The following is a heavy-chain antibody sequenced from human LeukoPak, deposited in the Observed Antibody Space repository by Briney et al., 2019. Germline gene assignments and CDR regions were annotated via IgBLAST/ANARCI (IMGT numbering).Heavy chain of an antibody. CDR2: INGDGSST. D-gene: IGHD3-10*01. CDR1: GFTFSSYW. CDR3: ARDTGSGNGFDY. Sequence: GGSLRLSCAASGFTFSSYWMHWVRQAPGKGLVWVSRINGDGSSTSYADSVKGRFTISRDNAKNSLYLQMNSLRAEDTAVYYCARDTGSGNGFDYWGQGTLVTVSS. J-gene: IGHJ4*02. V-gene: IGHV3-74*01.